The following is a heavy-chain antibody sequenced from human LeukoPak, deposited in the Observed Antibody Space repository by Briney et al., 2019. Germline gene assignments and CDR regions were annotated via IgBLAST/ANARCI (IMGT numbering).Heavy chain of an antibody. CDR3: AKWVPRSLESIYGMDV. CDR2: MSGTGGTS. CDR1: GFKFSDCA. D-gene: IGHD3-3*01. Sequence: PGGSLRLSCAASGFKFSDCAMNLVRQAPGKGLEWVSGMSGTGGTSYYADSAKGRFTISRDNSKSTLDLQMNSLRAEDTAVYYCAKWVPRSLESIYGMDVWGQGTTVIVSS. J-gene: IGHJ6*02. V-gene: IGHV3-23*01.